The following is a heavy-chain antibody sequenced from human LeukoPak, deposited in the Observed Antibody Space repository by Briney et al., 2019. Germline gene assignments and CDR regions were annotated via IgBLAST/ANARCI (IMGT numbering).Heavy chain of an antibody. Sequence: GRSQRLSCAASGFTFDDYAMHWVRQAPGKGLEWVSGISWNSGSIGYADSVKGRFTISRDNAKNSLSLQMNSLRAEDMALYYCAKGYCSSTSCYGDYWGQGTLVTVSS. CDR1: GFTFDDYA. V-gene: IGHV3-9*03. CDR2: ISWNSGSI. CDR3: AKGYCSSTSCYGDY. J-gene: IGHJ4*02. D-gene: IGHD2-2*01.